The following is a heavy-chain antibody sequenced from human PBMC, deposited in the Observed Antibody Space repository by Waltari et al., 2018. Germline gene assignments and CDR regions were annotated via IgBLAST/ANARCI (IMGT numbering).Heavy chain of an antibody. CDR1: GGTFSSYA. V-gene: IGHV1-69*14. Sequence: QVQLVQSGAEVKKPGSSVKVPCKASGGTFSSYAISWVRQAPGQGLEWMGGIIPIFGTANYAQKFQGRVTITADKSTSTAYMELSSLRSEDTAVYYCARDRRDGSGEAMGFDPWGQGTLVTVSS. CDR3: ARDRRDGSGEAMGFDP. CDR2: IIPIFGTA. D-gene: IGHD6-19*01. J-gene: IGHJ5*02.